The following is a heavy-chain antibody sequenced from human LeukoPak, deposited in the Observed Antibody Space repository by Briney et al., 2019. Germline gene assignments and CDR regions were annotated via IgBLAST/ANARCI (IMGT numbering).Heavy chain of an antibody. J-gene: IGHJ6*03. CDR1: GGSISSYY. CDR2: IYTSGST. V-gene: IGHV4-4*09. Sequence: SETLSLTCTVSGGSISSYYWSWIWQPPAKGQGRVGYIYTSGSTTSKTSLSSRVTISVDTSHNQCTLKLSSVTAADTAVYYCARLGSDGSGSYYYYYYYMDVWGKGTTVTVSS. D-gene: IGHD3-10*01. CDR3: ARLGSDGSGSYYYYYYYMDV.